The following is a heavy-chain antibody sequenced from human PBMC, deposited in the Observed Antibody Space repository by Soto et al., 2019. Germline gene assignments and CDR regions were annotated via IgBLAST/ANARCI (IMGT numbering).Heavy chain of an antibody. CDR2: IYYSGST. V-gene: IGHV4-61*01. D-gene: IGHD3-3*01. CDR3: ARDGPPGGYDFWSGWGGWFDP. J-gene: IGHJ5*02. Sequence: SETLSLTCTVSGGSVSSGSYYWSWIRQPPGKGLEWIGYIYYSGSTNYNPSLKSRVTISVDTSKNQFSLKLSSVTAADTAVYYCARDGPPGGYDFWSGWGGWFDPWGQGTLVTVSS. CDR1: GGSVSSGSYY.